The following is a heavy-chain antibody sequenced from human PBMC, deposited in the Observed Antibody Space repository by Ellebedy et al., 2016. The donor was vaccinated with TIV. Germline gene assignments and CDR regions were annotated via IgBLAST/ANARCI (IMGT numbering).Heavy chain of an antibody. V-gene: IGHV4-59*08. CDR3: ARHVQMEWLLSPVYGMDV. Sequence: MPSETLSLTCTVSGASISSYYWSWIRQPPGKGLERIGFIYYCGSTNYNPSLNSRVTISVDTSKNQLSLKLSSVTAADTAVYYCARHVQMEWLLSPVYGMDVWGQGTAVTVSS. D-gene: IGHD3-3*01. J-gene: IGHJ6*02. CDR1: GASISSYY. CDR2: IYYCGST.